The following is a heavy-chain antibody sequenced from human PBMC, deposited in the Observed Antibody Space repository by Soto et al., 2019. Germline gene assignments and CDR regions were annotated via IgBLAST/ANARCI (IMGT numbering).Heavy chain of an antibody. CDR2: IIPIFGTA. D-gene: IGHD1-26*01. Sequence: QVQLVQSGAEVKKPGSSVKVSCKASGGTFSSYAISWVRQAPGQGLEWMGGIIPIFGTANYAQKFQGRVTITADESTSTAYIELSSLRSEDTAVYYCARDTAGATYDYYYGMDVWGQGTTVTVSS. CDR1: GGTFSSYA. V-gene: IGHV1-69*01. CDR3: ARDTAGATYDYYYGMDV. J-gene: IGHJ6*02.